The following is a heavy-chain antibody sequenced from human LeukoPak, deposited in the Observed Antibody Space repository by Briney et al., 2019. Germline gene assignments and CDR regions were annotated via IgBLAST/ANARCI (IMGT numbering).Heavy chain of an antibody. V-gene: IGHV3-23*01. CDR2: FGGTGGSGGNT. CDR1: GFTFSSYS. J-gene: IGHJ3*02. CDR3: AKDEDYHVSGKYYDALDI. Sequence: GGSLRLSCAASGFTFSSYSMTWVRQAPGKGLEWVSGFGGTGGSGGNTYYADSVKGRFTISRDNAKNTLYLQMNSLRVEDTAVYYCAKDEDYHVSGKYYDALDIWGQGTMVTVSS. D-gene: IGHD3-10*01.